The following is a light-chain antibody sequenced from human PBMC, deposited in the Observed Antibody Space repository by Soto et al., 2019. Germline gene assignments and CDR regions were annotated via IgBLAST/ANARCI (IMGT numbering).Light chain of an antibody. V-gene: IGKV1-27*01. Sequence: DIQMTQSQSSLSASVGDRVTITRRASQGISNYLAWYQQKPGKVPKLLIYAASTLQSGVPSRFSGSGSGTDFTLTISSLQPEDVATYYCQKYNSAPWTFGQGTKVEIK. CDR2: AAS. CDR1: QGISNY. CDR3: QKYNSAPWT. J-gene: IGKJ1*01.